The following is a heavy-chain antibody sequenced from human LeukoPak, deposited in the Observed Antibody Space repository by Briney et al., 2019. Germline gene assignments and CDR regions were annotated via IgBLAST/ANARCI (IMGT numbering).Heavy chain of an antibody. D-gene: IGHD6-6*01. Sequence: SETLSLTCTVSGGSISTYYWNWIRQPPGKGLEWIGYIYHSGSTNYNPSPQSRVTISVDTSKNQFSLNLNSVTAAGTAVYYCARGGAARLHFQNWGQGTLVTVSS. J-gene: IGHJ1*01. CDR1: GGSISTYY. V-gene: IGHV4-59*01. CDR3: ARGGAARLHFQN. CDR2: IYHSGST.